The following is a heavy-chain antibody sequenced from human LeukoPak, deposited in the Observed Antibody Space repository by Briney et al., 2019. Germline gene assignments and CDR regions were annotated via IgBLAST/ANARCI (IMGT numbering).Heavy chain of an antibody. J-gene: IGHJ4*02. Sequence: SETLSLTCNVSDGSLTTGGHYWSWVRQHPGKGLEWIGYISYIGSTNYNLSLKSRITMSVDTSKNQFSLKLNSMTAADTAMYYCARRVGKHPTYYFDFWGQGTLVTVSS. CDR3: ARRVGKHPTYYFDF. CDR2: ISYIGST. D-gene: IGHD1-1*01. V-gene: IGHV4-31*03. CDR1: DGSLTTGGHY.